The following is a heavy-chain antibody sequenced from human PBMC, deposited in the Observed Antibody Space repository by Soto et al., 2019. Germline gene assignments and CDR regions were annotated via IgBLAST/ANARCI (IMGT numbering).Heavy chain of an antibody. V-gene: IGHV1-69*12. D-gene: IGHD3-16*01. CDR1: GGTFSSYA. CDR2: IIPIFGTA. Sequence: QVPLVQSGAEVKKPGSSVKVSCKASGGTFSSYAISWVRQAPGQGLEWMGGIIPIFGTANYAQKFQGRVTITADESTSTAYMELSSLRSEDTAVYYCATSGGFRDGYNRPFDYWGQGTLVTVSS. CDR3: ATSGGFRDGYNRPFDY. J-gene: IGHJ4*02.